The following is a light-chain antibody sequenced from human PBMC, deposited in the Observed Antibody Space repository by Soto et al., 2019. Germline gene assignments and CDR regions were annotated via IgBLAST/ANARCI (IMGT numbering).Light chain of an antibody. CDR1: QSVSSSY. CDR2: GAS. J-gene: IGKJ4*01. CDR3: QQYGSSPRLT. Sequence: EIVLTQSPGTLSLSLGERATLSCRASQSVSSSYLAWYQQKPGQAPRLLIYGASSRATGIPDRFSGSGSGTDFTLTISRLEPEDFAVYYCQQYGSSPRLTFGGGTKVEI. V-gene: IGKV3-20*01.